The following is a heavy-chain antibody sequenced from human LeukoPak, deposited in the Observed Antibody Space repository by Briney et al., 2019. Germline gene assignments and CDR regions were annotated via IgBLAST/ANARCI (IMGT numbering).Heavy chain of an antibody. J-gene: IGHJ3*02. CDR2: INSDGSNT. Sequence: PGGSLRLSCAASGFTFNRFWMHWVRQVPGKGLEWVSRINSDGSNTTYADSVRGRLTTSRDNAKDTVYLQMNSLRPDDTAVYYCTRGYGMAGSTNAFDIWGQGTMVTVSS. D-gene: IGHD3-16*01. CDR1: GFTFNRFW. CDR3: TRGYGMAGSTNAFDI. V-gene: IGHV3-74*03.